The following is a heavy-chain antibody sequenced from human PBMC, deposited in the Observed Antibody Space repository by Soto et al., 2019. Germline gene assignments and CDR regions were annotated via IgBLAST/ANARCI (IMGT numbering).Heavy chain of an antibody. CDR2: ISYDGSNK. Sequence: QVQLVESGGGVVQPGRSLRLSCAASGFTFSSYAMHWVRQAPGKGLEWVAVISYDGSNKYYADSVKGRFTISRDNSKNTLYLQMNSLRAEDKAVYYCARVGIEAAGYDYWGQGTLVTVSS. D-gene: IGHD6-13*01. V-gene: IGHV3-30-3*01. CDR1: GFTFSSYA. J-gene: IGHJ4*02. CDR3: ARVGIEAAGYDY.